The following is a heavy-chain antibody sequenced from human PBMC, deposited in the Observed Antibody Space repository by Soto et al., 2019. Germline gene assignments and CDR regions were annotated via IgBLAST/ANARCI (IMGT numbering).Heavy chain of an antibody. CDR2: MNPNSGNT. CDR1: GYTFTSYD. CDR3: ARGRVGYSSSSWDHYYYYRMDV. V-gene: IGHV1-8*01. D-gene: IGHD6-6*01. Sequence: ASVKVSCKASGYTFTSYDINWVRQATGQGXEWMGWMNPNSGNTGYAQKLQGRVTMTRNTSISTAYMELSSLRSEDTAVYYCARGRVGYSSSSWDHYYYYRMDVWGQGTTVTVSS. J-gene: IGHJ6*02.